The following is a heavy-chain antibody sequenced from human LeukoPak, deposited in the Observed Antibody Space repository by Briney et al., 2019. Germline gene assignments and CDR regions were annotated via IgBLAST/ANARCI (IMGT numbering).Heavy chain of an antibody. D-gene: IGHD3-9*01. CDR3: ARSGYYDILTGPIYNWFDP. CDR1: GGAISPYY. CDR2: IYYSGST. J-gene: IGHJ5*02. V-gene: IGHV4-59*01. Sequence: SETLSLTCTVSGGAISPYYWSWIRQPPGKGLEWIGYIYYSGSTNYNPSLKSRVTISVDTSKNQFSLKLSSVTAADTAVYYCARSGYYDILTGPIYNWFDPWGQGTLVTVSS.